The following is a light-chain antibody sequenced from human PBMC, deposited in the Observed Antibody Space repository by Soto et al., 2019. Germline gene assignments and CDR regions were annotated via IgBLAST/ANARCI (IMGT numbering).Light chain of an antibody. CDR2: XXX. CDR1: QGIRND. CDR3: LQKYFYPFT. Sequence: ASQMTQSPSSLSASVGDRVTITCRTSQGIRNDLDWFQQKPGKAPXLXXXXXXXXXXXXXXXXXXXXXXXXFTLTISSLQPEDFATYYCLQKYFYPFTFGPGTKVDIK. J-gene: IGKJ3*01. V-gene: IGKV1-6*01.